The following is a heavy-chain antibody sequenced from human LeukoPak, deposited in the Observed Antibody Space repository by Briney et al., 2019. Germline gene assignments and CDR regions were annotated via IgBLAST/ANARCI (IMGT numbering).Heavy chain of an antibody. D-gene: IGHD3-10*01. J-gene: IGHJ6*03. CDR1: GDSISNSSCY. CDR3: ARHVSLFGSGNYAYYYYYMDV. Sequence: SETLSLTCSVSGDSISNSSCYWGWIRQPPGKGLEWIGTIYYSGSTYYNPSLKRRVTISADTSKNQFSLKLNSVTAADTAVHYCARHVSLFGSGNYAYYYYYMDVWGKGTTVTVSS. CDR2: IYYSGST. V-gene: IGHV4-39*01.